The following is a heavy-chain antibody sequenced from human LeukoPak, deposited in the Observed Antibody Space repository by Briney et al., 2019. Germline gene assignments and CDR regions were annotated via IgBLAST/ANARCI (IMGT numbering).Heavy chain of an antibody. CDR2: ISPDGGTT. Sequence: PGGSLRLSCEASGFTFSSISMNWVRQAPGKGLEWVSSISPDGGTTYHADSVKGRLTISRDNAKNSLYLQMNTLRAEDTAVYYCACSGGSSPDAFDIWGQGTVVTVSS. CDR3: ACSGGSSPDAFDI. CDR1: GFTFSSIS. J-gene: IGHJ3*02. V-gene: IGHV3-48*04. D-gene: IGHD2-15*01.